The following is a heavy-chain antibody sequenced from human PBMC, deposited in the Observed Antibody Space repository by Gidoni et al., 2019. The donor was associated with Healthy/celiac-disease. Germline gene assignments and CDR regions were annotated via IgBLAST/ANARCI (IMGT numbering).Heavy chain of an antibody. CDR1: GFTFSSYS. V-gene: IGHV3-21*01. D-gene: IGHD6-19*01. Sequence: EVQLVESGGGLVKPGGSLRLSCAASGFTFSSYSMNWVRQAPGKGLEWVSSISSSSSYIYYADSVKGRFTISRDNAKNSLYLQMNSLRAEDTAVYYCAREGKQWMVAGDFTGPFDYWGQGTLVTVSS. J-gene: IGHJ4*02. CDR2: ISSSSSYI. CDR3: AREGKQWMVAGDFTGPFDY.